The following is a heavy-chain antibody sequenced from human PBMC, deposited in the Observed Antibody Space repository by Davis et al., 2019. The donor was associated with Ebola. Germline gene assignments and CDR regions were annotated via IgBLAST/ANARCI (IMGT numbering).Heavy chain of an antibody. J-gene: IGHJ3*02. CDR3: ARRRVGATSVAAFDI. D-gene: IGHD1-26*01. Sequence: GESLKISCKGSGYSFSKQWIGWVRQMPGKGLEWMGIIYPGDSEIRYSPSFQGQVTISADKSISTAYLQWSSLKASDTAMYYCARRRVGATSVAAFDIWGQGTMVTVSS. V-gene: IGHV5-51*01. CDR2: IYPGDSEI. CDR1: GYSFSKQW.